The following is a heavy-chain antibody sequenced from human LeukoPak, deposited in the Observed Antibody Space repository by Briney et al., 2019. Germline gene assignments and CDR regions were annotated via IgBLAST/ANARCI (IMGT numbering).Heavy chain of an antibody. CDR1: GFTVSSNY. Sequence: GGSLRLSCAASGFTVSSNYMSWVRQAPGKGLEWVSVIYSGGSTYYADSVKGRFTISRDNAKNSLYLQMNSLRAEDTAVYYCASKDVLGPFDYWGQGTLVTVSS. V-gene: IGHV3-66*01. CDR2: IYSGGST. J-gene: IGHJ4*02. CDR3: ASKDVLGPFDY.